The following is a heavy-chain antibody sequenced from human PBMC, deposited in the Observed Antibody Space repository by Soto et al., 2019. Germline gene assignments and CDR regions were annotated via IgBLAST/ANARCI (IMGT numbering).Heavy chain of an antibody. CDR3: ATSYDFWSGYGVY. D-gene: IGHD3-3*01. V-gene: IGHV3-23*01. CDR2: ISGSGGST. Sequence: GGSLRLSYAASGFTFGGYAMSWVRQAPGKGLEWVSAISGSGGSTYYADSVKGRFTISRDNSKNTLYLQMNSLRAEDTAVYYCATSYDFWSGYGVYWGQGTLVTVSS. J-gene: IGHJ4*02. CDR1: GFTFGGYA.